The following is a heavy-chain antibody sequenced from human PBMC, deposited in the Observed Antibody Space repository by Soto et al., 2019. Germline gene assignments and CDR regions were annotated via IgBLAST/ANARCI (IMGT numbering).Heavy chain of an antibody. J-gene: IGHJ5*02. V-gene: IGHV1-69*13. CDR2: IIPIFGTA. Sequence: ASVKVSCKASGGTFSSYAISWVRQAPGQGLEWMGGIIPIFGTANYAQKFQGRVTITADESTSTAYMELSSLRSEDTAVYYCARSWVHNWNYGNWFDPWGQGTLVTVSS. D-gene: IGHD1-7*01. CDR1: GGTFSSYA. CDR3: ARSWVHNWNYGNWFDP.